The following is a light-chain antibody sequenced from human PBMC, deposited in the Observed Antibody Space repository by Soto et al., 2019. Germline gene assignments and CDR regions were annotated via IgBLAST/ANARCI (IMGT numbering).Light chain of an antibody. V-gene: IGKV1-33*01. CDR3: QQYDNLPRT. Sequence: IQMTQSPSSLSASVGDRVTITCRASQDINKYLAWYRQKPGKAPALLIYGASTLQSGVPSRFSGSGSGTHFTFTISSLQPEDIATYYCQQYDNLPRTFGQGTKLDVK. CDR2: GAS. J-gene: IGKJ2*02. CDR1: QDINKY.